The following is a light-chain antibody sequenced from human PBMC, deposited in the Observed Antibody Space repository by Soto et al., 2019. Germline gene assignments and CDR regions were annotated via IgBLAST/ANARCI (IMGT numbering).Light chain of an antibody. J-gene: IGKJ4*01. V-gene: IGKV1-39*01. CDR3: QQSYTLSPLT. CDR2: AAS. CDR1: QSISNY. Sequence: IQMPEHPSSLSASVGDRVIITCRTSQSISNYLNWYQHKPGKAPKVLISAASNLQSGVPSRFSGSGSGTVFTLTISSLQPEDFATYFCQQSYTLSPLTFGGGTKVDIK.